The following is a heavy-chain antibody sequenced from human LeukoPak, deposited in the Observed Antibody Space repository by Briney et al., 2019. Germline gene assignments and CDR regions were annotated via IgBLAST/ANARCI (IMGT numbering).Heavy chain of an antibody. CDR2: ISYDGSNQ. CDR1: GFTFSSYT. J-gene: IGHJ4*02. Sequence: PGGSLRLSCAASGFTFSSYTMHWVRQPRGKGLEWVALISYDGSNQYYADSVKGRFTISRDNSKNTLYLHINSLRAEDTAVYYCVKDNPLDYWGQGTLVIVSS. CDR3: VKDNPLDY. D-gene: IGHD1-14*01. V-gene: IGHV3-30*04.